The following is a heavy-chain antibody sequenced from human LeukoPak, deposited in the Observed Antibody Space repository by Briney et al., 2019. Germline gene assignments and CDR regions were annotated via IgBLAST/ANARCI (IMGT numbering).Heavy chain of an antibody. CDR3: LLPITMIVVVKDY. CDR2: IKSKTDGGTT. Sequence: PGGSLRLSCAASEFTFSSYGMHWVRQAPGKGLEWVGRIKSKTDGGTTDYAAPVKGRFTISRDESKNTLYLQMNSLKTEDTAVYYCLLPITMIVVVKDYWGQGTLVTVSS. CDR1: EFTFSSYG. D-gene: IGHD3-22*01. J-gene: IGHJ4*02. V-gene: IGHV3-15*01.